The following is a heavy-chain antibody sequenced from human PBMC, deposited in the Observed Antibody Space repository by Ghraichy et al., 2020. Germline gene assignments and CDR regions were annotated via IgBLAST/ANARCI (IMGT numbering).Heavy chain of an antibody. Sequence: ESLNISCTVSGGSISSSSYYWGWIRQPPGKGLEWIGSIYYSGSTYYNPSLKSRVTISVDTSKNQFSLKLSSVTAADTAVYYCARLYSSGWYDYWGQGTLVTVSS. CDR2: IYYSGST. CDR3: ARLYSSGWYDY. J-gene: IGHJ4*02. D-gene: IGHD6-19*01. CDR1: GGSISSSSYY. V-gene: IGHV4-39*01.